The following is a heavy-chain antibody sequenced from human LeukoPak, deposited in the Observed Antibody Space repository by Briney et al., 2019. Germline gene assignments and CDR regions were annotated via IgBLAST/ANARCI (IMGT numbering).Heavy chain of an antibody. CDR1: EFVFSSHA. Sequence: GGSLRLSCVASEFVFSSHAMICVRQAPGKGLEWISSITSSSSHIFYADSVRGRFTISRDNANNALHLQMNSLRAEDTAVYYCARVFWETVNTGYYSDFWGQGTLVTVSS. V-gene: IGHV3-21*01. J-gene: IGHJ4*02. D-gene: IGHD3-22*01. CDR2: ITSSSSHI. CDR3: ARVFWETVNTGYYSDF.